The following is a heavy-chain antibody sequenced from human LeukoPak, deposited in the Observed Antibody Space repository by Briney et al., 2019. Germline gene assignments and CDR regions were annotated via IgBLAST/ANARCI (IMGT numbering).Heavy chain of an antibody. Sequence: GGSLRLPCAASGFTFSSYSMNWVRQAPGKGLEWVSSISSSSSYIYYADSVKGRFTISRDNAKNSLYLQMNSLRAEDTAVYYCARARGYGGYDGFDYWGQGTLVTVSS. J-gene: IGHJ4*02. CDR1: GFTFSSYS. CDR2: ISSSSSYI. CDR3: ARARGYGGYDGFDY. V-gene: IGHV3-21*04. D-gene: IGHD5-12*01.